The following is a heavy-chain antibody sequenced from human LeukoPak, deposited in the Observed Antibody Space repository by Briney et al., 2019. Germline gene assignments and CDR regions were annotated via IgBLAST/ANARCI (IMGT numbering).Heavy chain of an antibody. V-gene: IGHV1-2*02. Sequence: ASVKVSCKASGYTFTSYDINWVRQAAGQGLEWMGWMNPNSGGTNYAQKFQGRVTMTRDTSINTAYLELSSLRSDDTAVYYCAREYYYGSGSYYLWFDPRGQGTLVTVSS. J-gene: IGHJ5*02. CDR3: AREYYYGSGSYYLWFDP. D-gene: IGHD3-10*01. CDR1: GYTFTSYD. CDR2: MNPNSGGT.